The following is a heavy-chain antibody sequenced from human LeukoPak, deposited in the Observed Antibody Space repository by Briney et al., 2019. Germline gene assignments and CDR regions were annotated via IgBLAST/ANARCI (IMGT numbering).Heavy chain of an antibody. CDR2: IYPGDSDT. Sequence: GESLKISGKGSGYSFTSYWIGWVRQMPGKGLEWMGVIYPGDSDTRYSPSFQGQVTISADKSISTAYLQWSSLKASDTAMYYCARRGSGITMIAGGYYFDYWGQGTLVTVSS. CDR1: GYSFTSYW. CDR3: ARRGSGITMIAGGYYFDY. J-gene: IGHJ4*02. V-gene: IGHV5-51*01. D-gene: IGHD3-22*01.